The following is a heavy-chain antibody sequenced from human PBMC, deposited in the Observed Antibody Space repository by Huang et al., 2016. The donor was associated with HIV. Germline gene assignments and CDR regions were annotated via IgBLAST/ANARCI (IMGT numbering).Heavy chain of an antibody. CDR3: ARGSYVPYYYFYMDV. V-gene: IGHV4-61*09. D-gene: IGHD3-10*01. Sequence: QVQLQESGPGLVKPSQTLSLTCAVSGDSISSGSFYWGWIRQPAGKGLAWLGHIHTGGTTNYSPSLKSRVTISVDTSKNQISLKLSSVTAADTAVYYCARGSYVPYYYFYMDVWGKGTTVTVSS. J-gene: IGHJ6*03. CDR1: GDSISSGSFY. CDR2: IHTGGTT.